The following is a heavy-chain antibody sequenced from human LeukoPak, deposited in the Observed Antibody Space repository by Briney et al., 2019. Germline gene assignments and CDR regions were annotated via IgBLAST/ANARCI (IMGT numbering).Heavy chain of an antibody. J-gene: IGHJ6*03. CDR2: IKQDGSEK. Sequence: PGGSLRLSCAASGFTFSSYWMSWVRQAPGKGLEWVANIKQDGSEKYYVDSVKGRFTISRDNAKNSLYLQMNSLRAEDTAVYYCARESYGDFPYYYYYMDVWGKGTTVTVSS. CDR3: ARESYGDFPYYYYYMDV. V-gene: IGHV3-7*01. D-gene: IGHD4-17*01. CDR1: GFTFSSYW.